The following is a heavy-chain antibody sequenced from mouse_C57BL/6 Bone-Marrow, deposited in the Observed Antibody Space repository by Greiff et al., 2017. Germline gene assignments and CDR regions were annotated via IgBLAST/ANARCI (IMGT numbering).Heavy chain of an antibody. CDR1: GYTFTSYW. D-gene: IGHD3-2*02. V-gene: IGHV1-69*01. CDR3: ARGQLRLKAWFAY. CDR2: IDPSDSYT. Sequence: QVQLQQPGAELVMPGASVKLSFKASGYTFTSYWMHWVKQRPGQGLEWIGEIDPSDSYTNYNQKFKGKSTLTVDKSSSTAYMQLSSLTSEDSAVYYCARGQLRLKAWFAYWGQGTLVTVSA. J-gene: IGHJ3*01.